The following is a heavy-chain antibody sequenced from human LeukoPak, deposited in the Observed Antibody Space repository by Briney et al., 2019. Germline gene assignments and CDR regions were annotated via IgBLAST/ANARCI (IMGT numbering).Heavy chain of an antibody. CDR2: INHSGST. J-gene: IGHJ6*03. CDR1: GGSFSGYY. D-gene: IGHD6-13*01. Sequence: PETLSLTCAVYGGSFSGYYWSWIRQPPGKGLEWIGEINHSGSTNYNPSLKSRVTISVDTSKNQFSLKLSSVTAADTAVYYCARAPSRYSSSWYAGRYYYYYMDVWGKGTTVTVSS. V-gene: IGHV4-34*01. CDR3: ARAPSRYSSSWYAGRYYYYYMDV.